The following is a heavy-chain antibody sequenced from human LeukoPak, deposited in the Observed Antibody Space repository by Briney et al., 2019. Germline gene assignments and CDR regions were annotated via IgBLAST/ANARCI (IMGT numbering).Heavy chain of an antibody. V-gene: IGHV1-8*03. CDR1: GYTFTSYD. D-gene: IGHD2-2*02. CDR2: MNPNSGNT. Sequence: ASVKVSCKASGYTFTSYDINWVRQATGQGPEWMGWMNPNSGNTGYAQKFQGRVTITRNTSISTAYMELSSLRSEDTAVYYCAREPRGAIRRYDYWGQGTLVTVSS. J-gene: IGHJ4*02. CDR3: AREPRGAIRRYDY.